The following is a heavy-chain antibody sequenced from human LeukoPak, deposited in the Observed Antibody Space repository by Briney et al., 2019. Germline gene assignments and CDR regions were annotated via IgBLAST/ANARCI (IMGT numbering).Heavy chain of an antibody. Sequence: GRSLRLSCAASGFTFSSYAMSWVRQAPGKGLEWVSAISGSGGSTYYADSVKGRFTISRDNSKNTLYLQMNSLRAEDTAVYYCAKSGQDLSVVVPAAIAVNWGQGTLVTVSS. CDR3: AKSGQDLSVVVPAAIAVN. J-gene: IGHJ4*02. V-gene: IGHV3-23*01. CDR1: GFTFSSYA. CDR2: ISGSGGST. D-gene: IGHD2-2*01.